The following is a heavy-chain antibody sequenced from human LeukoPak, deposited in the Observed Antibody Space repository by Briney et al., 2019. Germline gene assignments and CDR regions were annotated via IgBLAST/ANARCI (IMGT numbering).Heavy chain of an antibody. J-gene: IGHJ4*02. D-gene: IGHD2-15*01. CDR1: GGSFSGYY. Sequence: SETLSLTCAVYGGSFSGYYWSWIRQPPGKGLEWIGEINHSGSTNYNPSLKSRVTISVDTSKNQFSLKLSSVTAADTAVYYCARAGLSPKDVVVVAATPFDYWGQGTLVTVSS. CDR2: INHSGST. V-gene: IGHV4-34*01. CDR3: ARAGLSPKDVVVVAATPFDY.